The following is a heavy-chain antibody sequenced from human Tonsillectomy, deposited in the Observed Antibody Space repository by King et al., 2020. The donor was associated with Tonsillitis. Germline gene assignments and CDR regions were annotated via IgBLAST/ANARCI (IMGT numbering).Heavy chain of an antibody. Sequence: HVQLVQSGAEVKKPGASVKVSCKASGYTFTSYYMHWVRQAPGQGLEWMGIINPSGGTTTYAQKIQGRVTMTRDTSTSTVYMELSSLGSEDTTVYYCARGGVGATLYYFDYWGQGTLVTVSS. J-gene: IGHJ4*02. CDR3: ARGGVGATLYYFDY. V-gene: IGHV1-46*01. CDR1: GYTFTSYY. CDR2: INPSGGTT. D-gene: IGHD1-26*01.